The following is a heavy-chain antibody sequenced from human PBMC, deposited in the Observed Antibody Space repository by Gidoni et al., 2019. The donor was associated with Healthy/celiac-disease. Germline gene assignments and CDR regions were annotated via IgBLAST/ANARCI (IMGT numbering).Heavy chain of an antibody. V-gene: IGHV1-69*01. Sequence: QVQLVQSGAEVKKPGSSVKVSCKASGGTFSSYAISWVRQAPGQGLEWMGGIIPILGTANYAQKFQGRVTITADESTSTAYMELTSLRSEDTAVYYCARGVTTYYYDSSGYYYDYWGQGTLVTVSS. CDR1: GGTFSSYA. CDR2: IIPILGTA. D-gene: IGHD3-22*01. CDR3: ARGVTTYYYDSSGYYYDY. J-gene: IGHJ4*02.